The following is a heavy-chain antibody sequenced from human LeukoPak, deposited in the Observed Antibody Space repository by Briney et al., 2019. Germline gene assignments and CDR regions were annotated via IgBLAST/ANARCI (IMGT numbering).Heavy chain of an antibody. Sequence: PGGSLRLSCAASGXTFSSYEMNWVRQAPGKGLEWISYISSIGRTMYYADSVRGRFTISRDNAKNSLYLQMNSLRAEDTAVYYCARRGSSWFIVDYWGQGTLVTVSS. V-gene: IGHV3-48*03. D-gene: IGHD6-13*01. J-gene: IGHJ4*02. CDR3: ARRGSSWFIVDY. CDR2: ISSIGRTM. CDR1: GXTFSSYE.